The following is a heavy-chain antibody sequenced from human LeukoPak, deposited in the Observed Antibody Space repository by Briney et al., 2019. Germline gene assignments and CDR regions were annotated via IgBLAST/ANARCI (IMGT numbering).Heavy chain of an antibody. CDR3: ARDCSSTSCYTEGFDY. V-gene: IGHV1-8*03. J-gene: IGHJ4*02. Sequence: ASVKVSCKASGYTFTSYDINWVRQATGQGLEWMGRMNPNSGNTGYAQKFQGRVTITRNTSISTAYMELSSPRSEDMAVYYCARDCSSTSCYTEGFDYWGQGTLVTVSS. D-gene: IGHD2-2*02. CDR1: GYTFTSYD. CDR2: MNPNSGNT.